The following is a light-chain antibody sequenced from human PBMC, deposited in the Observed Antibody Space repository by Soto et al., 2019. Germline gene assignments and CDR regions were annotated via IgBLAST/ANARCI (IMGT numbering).Light chain of an antibody. CDR2: GAS. J-gene: IGKJ1*01. CDR3: QQYGSSPWT. V-gene: IGKV3-20*01. CDR1: QSVSSSY. Sequence: IVLKKSPGTLSLSPGERATLSCRASQSVSSSYLAWYQQKPGQAPRLLIYGASSRATGIPDRFSGSGSGTDFTLTISRLEPEDFAVYYCQQYGSSPWTFGQGTKVDI.